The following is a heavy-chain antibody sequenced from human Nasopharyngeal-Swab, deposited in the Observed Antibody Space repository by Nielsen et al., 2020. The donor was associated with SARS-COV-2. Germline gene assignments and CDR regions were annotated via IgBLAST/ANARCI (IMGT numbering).Heavy chain of an antibody. D-gene: IGHD1-1*01. V-gene: IGHV5-51*01. CDR3: ARQLERTYYYYGMDV. Sequence: VRQMPGKGPEWMGIIYPGDSDTRYSPSFQGQVTISADKSISTAYLQWSSLKASDTAMYYCARQLERTYYYYGMDVWGQGTTVTVSS. J-gene: IGHJ6*02. CDR2: IYPGDSDT.